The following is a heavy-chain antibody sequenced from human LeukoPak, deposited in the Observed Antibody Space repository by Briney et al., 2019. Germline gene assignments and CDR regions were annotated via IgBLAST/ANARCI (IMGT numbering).Heavy chain of an antibody. Sequence: GGSLRLSCAASGFTFSSYWMHWVRQAPGKGLVWVSRINSDGSSTSYADSVKGRFTISRDNAKNSLYLQMNSLRAEDTAVYYCARDQRYDYVWGSYRPNWFDPWGQGTLVTVSS. CDR2: INSDGSST. CDR3: ARDQRYDYVWGSYRPNWFDP. D-gene: IGHD3-16*02. V-gene: IGHV3-74*01. CDR1: GFTFSSYW. J-gene: IGHJ5*02.